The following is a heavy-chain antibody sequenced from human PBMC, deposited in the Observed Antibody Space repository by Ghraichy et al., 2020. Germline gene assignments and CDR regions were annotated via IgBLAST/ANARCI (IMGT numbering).Heavy chain of an antibody. V-gene: IGHV1-18*01. J-gene: IGHJ5*02. CDR3: ARDWTGPQEADGIVGATSGFDP. CDR2: ISAYNGNT. CDR1: GYTFTSYG. Sequence: ASVKVSCKASGYTFTSYGISWVRQAPGQGLEWMGWISAYNGNTNYAQKLQGRVTMTTDTSTSTAYMELRSLRSDDTAVYYCARDWTGPQEADGIVGATSGFDPWGQGTLVTVSS. D-gene: IGHD1-26*01.